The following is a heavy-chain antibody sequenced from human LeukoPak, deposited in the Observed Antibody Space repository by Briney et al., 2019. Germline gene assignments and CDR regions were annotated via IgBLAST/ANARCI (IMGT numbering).Heavy chain of an antibody. D-gene: IGHD4-17*01. J-gene: IGHJ4*02. V-gene: IGHV4-61*08. Sequence: SETLSLTCAVSGGSISSGGYSWSWIRQPPGRGLEWIGYIYYSGSTNYNPSLKSRVTISVDTSKNQFSLKLSSVTAADTAVYYCARGTHGDYIDYWGQGTLVTVSS. CDR1: GGSISSGGYS. CDR2: IYYSGST. CDR3: ARGTHGDYIDY.